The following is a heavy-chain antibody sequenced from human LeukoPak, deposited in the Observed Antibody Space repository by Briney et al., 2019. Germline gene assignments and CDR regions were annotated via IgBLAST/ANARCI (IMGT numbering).Heavy chain of an antibody. CDR3: AKDVLWFGELLN. CDR2: ISYDGSNK. D-gene: IGHD3-10*01. Sequence: GGSLRLSCAASGFTFSSYAMHWVRQAPGKGLEWVAVISYDGSNKYYADSVKGRFTISRDNSKNTLYLQMNSLRAEDAAVYYCAKDVLWFGELLNWGQGTLVTVSS. V-gene: IGHV3-30*04. CDR1: GFTFSSYA. J-gene: IGHJ4*02.